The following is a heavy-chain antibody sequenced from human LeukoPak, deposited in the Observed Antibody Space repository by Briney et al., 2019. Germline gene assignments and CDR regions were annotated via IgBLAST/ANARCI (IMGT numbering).Heavy chain of an antibody. D-gene: IGHD6-13*01. CDR3: AAGYSSSWFFDY. CDR1: GYTFTSYY. CDR2: IVVGSGNT. V-gene: IGHV1-58*02. J-gene: IGHJ4*02. Sequence: SVKVSCKASGYTFTSYYIHWVRQARGQRLEWIGWIVVGSGNTNYAQKFQERVTITRDMSTSTAYMELSSLRSEDTAVYYCAAGYSSSWFFDYWGQGTLVTVSS.